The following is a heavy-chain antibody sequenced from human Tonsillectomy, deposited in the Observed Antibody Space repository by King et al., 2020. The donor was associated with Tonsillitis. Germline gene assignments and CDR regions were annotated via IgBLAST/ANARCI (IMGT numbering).Heavy chain of an antibody. CDR1: GYTFTTYY. D-gene: IGHD3-16*01. J-gene: IGHJ4*02. CDR3: ARYPAGGGRDY. CDR2: IIPRDGDT. Sequence: DQLVKSGAEVKKPGAAVKVSCKASGYTFTTYYMHWVRQAPGQGLEWMGRIIPRDGDTAYAQKFQGRITLTRDTSTSTVYMELSSLRSEDTAVYYCARYPAGGGRDYWGQGTLVTVSS. V-gene: IGHV1-46*03.